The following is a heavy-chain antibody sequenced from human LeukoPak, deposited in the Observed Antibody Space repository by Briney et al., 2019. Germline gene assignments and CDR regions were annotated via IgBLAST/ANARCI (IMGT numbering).Heavy chain of an antibody. CDR2: ISSSGSTI. CDR3: ARAPYGVFDY. J-gene: IGHJ4*02. CDR1: GFTFSSYE. D-gene: IGHD4-17*01. Sequence: PGGSLRLSCAASGFTFSSYETNWVRQAPGKGLEWVSYISSSGSTIYYADSVKGRFTISRDNAKNSLYLQMNSLRAEDTAVYYCARAPYGVFDYWGQGTLVTVSP. V-gene: IGHV3-48*03.